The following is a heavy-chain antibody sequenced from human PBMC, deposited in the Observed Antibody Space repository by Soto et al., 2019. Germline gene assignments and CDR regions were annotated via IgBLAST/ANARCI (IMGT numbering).Heavy chain of an antibody. D-gene: IGHD2-15*01. CDR1: GYLFTAYS. CDR3: AREENCSGRTCYSEYCHP. Sequence: ASLKGSCKASGYLFTAYSMHWVRLAPGQGLEGMGVVNPSGGSTKYAQNFQGRVTMTRDTSTTIIYMELSSLRSDDTAIYYCAREENCSGRTCYSEYCHPWGQGTLV. CDR2: VNPSGGST. J-gene: IGHJ1*01. V-gene: IGHV1-46*01.